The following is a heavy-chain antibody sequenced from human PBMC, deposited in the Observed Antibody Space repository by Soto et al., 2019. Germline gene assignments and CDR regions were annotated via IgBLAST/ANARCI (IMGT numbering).Heavy chain of an antibody. CDR3: FNFAFGY. CDR2: INQDGSEK. V-gene: IGHV3-7*01. J-gene: IGHJ4*02. Sequence: GVSLRLSCTASGFSFSSTWMSWVRQAPGKGPEWVANINQDGSEKYCADFVKGRFTISSDNAKNSLYLQMDSLFVEDTALYYCFNFAFGYWGRRTMVTVSS. D-gene: IGHD1-20*01. CDR1: GFSFSSTW.